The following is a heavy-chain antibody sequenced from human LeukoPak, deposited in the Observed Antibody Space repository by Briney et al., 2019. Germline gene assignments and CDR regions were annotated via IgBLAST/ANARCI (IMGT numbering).Heavy chain of an antibody. V-gene: IGHV3-7*01. Sequence: PGGSLRLSCAASGFTFSSYWMSWVRQAPGKGLEWVANIKQDGSERYFVDSVRGRFTISRDNAKNSLFLQMNSLRVDDTAVYYCARAGNALLRLFDYWGQGTLVTVSS. CDR1: GFTFSSYW. D-gene: IGHD3-10*01. CDR3: ARAGNALLRLFDY. CDR2: IKQDGSER. J-gene: IGHJ4*02.